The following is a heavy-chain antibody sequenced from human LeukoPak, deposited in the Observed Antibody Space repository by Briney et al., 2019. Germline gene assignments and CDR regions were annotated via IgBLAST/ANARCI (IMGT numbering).Heavy chain of an antibody. D-gene: IGHD2-2*01. CDR1: GGSFSGYY. CDR3: ANMRDCSSTSCLYYYYYMDV. CDR2: INHSGST. J-gene: IGHJ6*03. V-gene: IGHV4-34*01. Sequence: SETLSLTCAVYGGSFSGYYWSWIRQPPGKGLEWIGEINHSGSTNYNPSLKSRVTISVDTSKNQFSLKLSSVTAADTAVYYCANMRDCSSTSCLYYYYYMDVWGKGTTVTVSS.